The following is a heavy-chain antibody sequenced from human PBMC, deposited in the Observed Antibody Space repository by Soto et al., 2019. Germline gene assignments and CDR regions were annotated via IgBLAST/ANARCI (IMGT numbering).Heavy chain of an antibody. CDR2: MNPNSGNT. Sequence: QVQLVQSGAEVKKHGASVKVSCKASGYTFTSYDINWVRQATGQGLEWMGWMNPNSGNTGYAQKFQGRVTMTRNTSISTAYIELGSLRSGDTAVYYCARIYGYYTTDGAFDIWGQVTMITVSS. D-gene: IGHD4-17*01. CDR3: ARIYGYYTTDGAFDI. J-gene: IGHJ3*02. CDR1: GYTFTSYD. V-gene: IGHV1-8*01.